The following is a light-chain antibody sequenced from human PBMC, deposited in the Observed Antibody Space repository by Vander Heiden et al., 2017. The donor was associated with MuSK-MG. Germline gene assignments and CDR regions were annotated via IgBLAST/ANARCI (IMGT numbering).Light chain of an antibody. CDR1: SGSIASNY. CDR3: QSYDSSNHVV. Sequence: NFMLTQPHSVSESPGKPVTISCTRSSGSIASNYVQWYQQRPGSAPTTVIYEDNQRPSGVPDRFSGSIDSSSNSASLTISGLKTEDEADYYCQSYDSSNHVVFGGGTKLTVL. V-gene: IGLV6-57*03. CDR2: EDN. J-gene: IGLJ2*01.